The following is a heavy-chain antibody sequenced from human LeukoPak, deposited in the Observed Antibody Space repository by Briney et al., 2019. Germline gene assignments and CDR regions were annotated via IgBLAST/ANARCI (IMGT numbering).Heavy chain of an antibody. CDR1: GFTFSSYA. Sequence: SGGSLRLSCAASGFTFSSYAMSWVRQAPGKGLEWVSAISGSGGSTYYADSVKGRFTISRDNSKNTLYLQMNSLRAEDTAVYYCAKGRGYYYGSGDPYYFDYWGQGTLVTVSS. CDR3: AKGRGYYYGSGDPYYFDY. V-gene: IGHV3-23*01. D-gene: IGHD3-10*01. J-gene: IGHJ4*02. CDR2: ISGSGGST.